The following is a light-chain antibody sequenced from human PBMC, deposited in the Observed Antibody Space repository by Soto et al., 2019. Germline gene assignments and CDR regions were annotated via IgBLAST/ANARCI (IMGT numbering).Light chain of an antibody. CDR2: AAS. V-gene: IGKV1-6*01. CDR3: LQDYNYPYT. J-gene: IGKJ2*01. Sequence: AIQMTQSPSSLSASVGDRVTITCRASQVIRNDLGWYQQKPGKAPKLLIYAASSLQSGVPSRFSGSGSGTDFTLTISSMQPEDFTTYYWLQDYNYPYTFGQGTKLEIK. CDR1: QVIRND.